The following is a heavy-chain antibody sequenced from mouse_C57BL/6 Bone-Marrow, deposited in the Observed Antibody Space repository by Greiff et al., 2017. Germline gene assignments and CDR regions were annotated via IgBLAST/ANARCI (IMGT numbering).Heavy chain of an antibody. V-gene: IGHV1-69*01. CDR1: GYTFTSYW. CDR2: IDPSDSYT. D-gene: IGHD3-3*01. J-gene: IGHJ4*01. CDR3: AGGPRRDPLYAMDY. Sequence: QVQLKQPGAELVMPGASVKLSCKASGYTFTSYWMHWVKQRPGQGLEWIGEIDPSDSYTNYNQKFKGKSTLTVDKSSSTAYMQLSSLTSEDSAVYYCAGGPRRDPLYAMDYWGQGTSVTVSS.